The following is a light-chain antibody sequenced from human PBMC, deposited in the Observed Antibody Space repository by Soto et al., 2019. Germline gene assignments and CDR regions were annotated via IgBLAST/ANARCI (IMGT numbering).Light chain of an antibody. J-gene: IGKJ5*01. Sequence: DIQMTQSPSTLSASVGDRVTITCRASQSITTWLAWYQQKPGKAPKLLIYKATNLQSGVPSRFSGSGSGTDFTLTISRLEPEDFAVYYCQQYGSSPFFGQGTRLEIK. V-gene: IGKV1-5*03. CDR2: KAT. CDR1: QSITTW. CDR3: QQYGSSPF.